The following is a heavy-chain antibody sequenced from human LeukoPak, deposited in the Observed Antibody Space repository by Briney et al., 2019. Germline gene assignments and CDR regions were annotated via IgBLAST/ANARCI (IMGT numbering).Heavy chain of an antibody. J-gene: IGHJ4*02. D-gene: IGHD3-22*01. CDR1: GGSISSSNYY. CDR3: ARHGYYYDSSGYYYYFDY. CDR2: IHTSGTT. V-gene: IGHV4-39*07. Sequence: SETLSLTCTVSGGSISSSNYYWGWIRQPPGKGLEWIGRIHTSGTTWYNASLKSRVTMSIDASNNQFSLRLTSVTAADTAVYYCARHGYYYDSSGYYYYFDYWGQGTLVTVSS.